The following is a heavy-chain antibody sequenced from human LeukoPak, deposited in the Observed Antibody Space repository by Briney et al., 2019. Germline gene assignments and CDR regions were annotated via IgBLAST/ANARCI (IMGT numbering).Heavy chain of an antibody. D-gene: IGHD3-10*01. CDR2: INSDGSST. CDR1: GFTFSTYW. J-gene: IGHJ5*02. V-gene: IGHV3-74*01. CDR3: AGSRSHNWFDP. Sequence: GGSLRLSCAASGFTFSTYWMHWVRQAPGKGLVWVSRINSDGSSTSYADSVKGRFTVSRDNAKSTLFLQMNSLRAEDTALYYCAGSRSHNWFDPWGQGTPVTVSS.